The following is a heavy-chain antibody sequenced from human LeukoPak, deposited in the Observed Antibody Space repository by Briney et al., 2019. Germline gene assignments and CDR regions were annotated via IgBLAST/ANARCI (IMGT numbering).Heavy chain of an antibody. J-gene: IGHJ5*02. Sequence: SETLSLTCAVYGGSFSGYYWSWIRQPPGKGLEWIGEINHSGSTNYNPSLKSRVTISVDTSKNQFSLKLSSVTAADTAVYYCAKKYNWFDPWGQGTLVTVSS. CDR2: INHSGST. V-gene: IGHV4-34*01. CDR1: GGSFSGYY. CDR3: AKKYNWFDP.